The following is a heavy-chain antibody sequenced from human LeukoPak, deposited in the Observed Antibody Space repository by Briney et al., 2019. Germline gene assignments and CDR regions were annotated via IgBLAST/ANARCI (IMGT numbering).Heavy chain of an antibody. D-gene: IGHD3-3*01. CDR2: IKQDGSEK. V-gene: IGHV3-7*01. CDR3: ARGDDFWGSPADY. J-gene: IGHJ4*02. CDR1: GFTFSSYW. Sequence: GGALRLSCAASGFTFSSYWMSWVRQAPGKGLEWVANIKQDGSEKYYVDSVKGRFTTSRDNAKNSLYLQMNSLRAEDTAVYYCARGDDFWGSPADYWGQGTLVTVSS.